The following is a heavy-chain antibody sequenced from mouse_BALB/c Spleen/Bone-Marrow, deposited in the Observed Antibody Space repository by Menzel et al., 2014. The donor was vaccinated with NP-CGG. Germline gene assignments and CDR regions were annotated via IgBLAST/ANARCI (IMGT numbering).Heavy chain of an antibody. J-gene: IGHJ3*01. V-gene: IGHV14-3*02. D-gene: IGHD1-1*01. Sequence: EVQLVESGAELVKPGASVKLSCTASGFNIKDTYMHWVKQRPEQGLEWIGRIDPANGNTKYDPKFQGKATITADTSSNTAYPQLSSLTSEDTAVYYCAMYYYGSSLFAYWGQGTLVTVSA. CDR1: GFNIKDTY. CDR2: IDPANGNT. CDR3: AMYYYGSSLFAY.